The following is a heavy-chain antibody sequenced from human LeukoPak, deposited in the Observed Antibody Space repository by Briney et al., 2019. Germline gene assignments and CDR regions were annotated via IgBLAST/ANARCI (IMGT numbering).Heavy chain of an antibody. D-gene: IGHD1-26*01. V-gene: IGHV4-39*02. CDR2: IYYTGRA. CDR3: ARPLVGAISGPFDY. CDR1: GDSISSSGYY. J-gene: IGHJ4*02. Sequence: PSETLSLTCTVSGDSISSSGYYWGWIRQSPGKGPEWIGSIYYTGRASYNPSLNNRVAISVDTSKNHFSLRLSSVTAADTAVYYCARPLVGAISGPFDYWGQRILVTVSS.